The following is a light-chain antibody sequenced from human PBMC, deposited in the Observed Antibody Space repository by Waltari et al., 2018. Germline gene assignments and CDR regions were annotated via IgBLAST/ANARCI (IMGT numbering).Light chain of an antibody. V-gene: IGLV2-8*01. CDR2: EVT. J-gene: IGLJ2*01. CDR1: RSDVRAYNY. Sequence: QSALTQPPSASGSPGQSVTISCTGTRSDVRAYNYFSWYQQHPGKAPKLVIYEVTKRPSGVPARFSGSKSGYAASLTVSGLQAEDEADYYCTSYAGSNNWIFGGGTKVTVL. CDR3: TSYAGSNNWI.